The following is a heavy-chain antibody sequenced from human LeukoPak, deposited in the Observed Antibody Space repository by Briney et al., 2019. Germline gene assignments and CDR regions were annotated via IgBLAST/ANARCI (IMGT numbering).Heavy chain of an antibody. D-gene: IGHD5-12*01. Sequence: GALRLSCAASGFTFSSYGMHWVRQAPGKGLAWVSGINNSGGSTYYADSVKGRFTISRDNSKNTLYLQMNGLRAEDTAVYYCAKPPGLRRLDPWGQGTLVTVSS. CDR1: GFTFSSYG. CDR3: AKPPGLRRLDP. V-gene: IGHV3-23*01. J-gene: IGHJ5*02. CDR2: INNSGGST.